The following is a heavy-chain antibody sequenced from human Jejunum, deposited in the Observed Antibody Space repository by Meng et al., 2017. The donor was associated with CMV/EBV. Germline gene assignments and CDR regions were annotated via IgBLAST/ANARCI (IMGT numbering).Heavy chain of an antibody. Sequence: FTAHYIHWVRQAPGQELEWMGWINPTSGGTNYAQQFQARVTMTRDTSINTVYMELSSLTSDDTAVYYCARGTYYYGSGRNYGPPDDWGQGTLVTVSS. CDR3: ARGTYYYGSGRNYGPPDD. D-gene: IGHD3-10*01. CDR2: INPTSGGT. J-gene: IGHJ4*02. CDR1: FTAHY. V-gene: IGHV1-2*02.